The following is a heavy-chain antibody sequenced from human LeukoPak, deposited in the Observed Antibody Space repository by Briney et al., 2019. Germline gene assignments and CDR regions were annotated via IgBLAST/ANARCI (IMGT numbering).Heavy chain of an antibody. Sequence: SETLSLTCAVYGGSFSGYYWSWIRQPPGKGLEWIGEINHSGSTTYNPSPKNRVTISLDVSRNQFSLKLTSVTAADTAVYFCARDASYVYSTTGSPPLDFWGQGTLVTVSS. V-gene: IGHV4-34*01. CDR1: GGSFSGYY. J-gene: IGHJ4*02. CDR3: ARDASYVYSTTGSPPLDF. CDR2: INHSGST. D-gene: IGHD1-1*01.